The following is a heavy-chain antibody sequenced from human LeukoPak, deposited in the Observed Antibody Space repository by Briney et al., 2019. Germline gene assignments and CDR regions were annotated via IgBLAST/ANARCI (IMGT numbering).Heavy chain of an antibody. CDR3: ARHRGGMTTVVSAFDY. J-gene: IGHJ4*02. CDR2: IYYSGST. D-gene: IGHD4-23*01. CDR1: GGPISSSSYY. V-gene: IGHV4-39*01. Sequence: PSETLSLTCTVSGGPISSSSYYWGWIRQPPGKGLEWIGSIYYSGSTYYNPSLKSRVTISVDTSKNQFSLKLSSVTAADTAVYYCARHRGGMTTVVSAFDYWGQGTLVTVSS.